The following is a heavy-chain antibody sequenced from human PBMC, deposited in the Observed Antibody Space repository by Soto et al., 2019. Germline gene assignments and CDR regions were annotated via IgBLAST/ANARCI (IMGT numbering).Heavy chain of an antibody. CDR1: GXSXEXYS. J-gene: IGHJ4*02. CDR3: VGGSWFD. V-gene: IGHV3-9*01. Sequence: DMVQPGRSLKLSCVGSGXSXEXYSMHWVRQAPGKGLEEVSGISWNGNLTGYADSVKGRFTISRDNAKNSLFLQIRSLSLEDTALYYCVGGSWFDWGQGTLVTVSS. D-gene: IGHD2-15*01. CDR2: ISWNGNLT.